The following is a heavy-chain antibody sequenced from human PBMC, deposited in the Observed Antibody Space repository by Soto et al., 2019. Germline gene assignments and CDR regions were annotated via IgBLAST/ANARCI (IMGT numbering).Heavy chain of an antibody. CDR3: ARRVLGFCSGVSCKRENTWFAP. CDR1: GGSISSYY. J-gene: IGHJ5*02. V-gene: IGHV4-59*08. D-gene: IGHD2-15*01. Sequence: PSETLSLTCTVSGGSISSYYWSWIRQPPGKGLEWIGYIYYSGSTNYNPSLKSRVTISVDTSKNQFSLKLSSVTAADTAVYYCARRVLGFCSGVSCKRENTWFAPGGRGTLVTVSS. CDR2: IYYSGST.